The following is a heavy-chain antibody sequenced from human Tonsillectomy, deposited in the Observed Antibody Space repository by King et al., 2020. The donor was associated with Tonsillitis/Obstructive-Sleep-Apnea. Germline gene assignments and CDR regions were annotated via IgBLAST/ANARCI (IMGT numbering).Heavy chain of an antibody. CDR1: GFTFSRHG. CDR2: ISYDGNNK. Sequence: VQLVESGGGVVQPGRSLRLSCAASGFTFSRHGMHWVRQAPGKGLEWVAVISYDGNNKYYADSVKGRFTISRDNSKNTLYLQMNSLRAEDTAVYYCAIRPITGTAGIEYWGQGTLVTVSS. J-gene: IGHJ4*02. V-gene: IGHV3-30*03. D-gene: IGHD1-7*01. CDR3: AIRPITGTAGIEY.